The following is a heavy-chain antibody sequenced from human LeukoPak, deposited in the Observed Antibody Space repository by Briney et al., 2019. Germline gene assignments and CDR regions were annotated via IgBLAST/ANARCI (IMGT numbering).Heavy chain of an antibody. J-gene: IGHJ6*02. Sequence: GSLRLSCAGAGFSIADHHMDWVRQAPGTGLEWIGYVYYRGSTNYNPSLKSRVTISVDTSKNQFSLELSSVTAADTAVYYCARDMTRAVPIPGTYYYAYAMDVWGQGTTVTVSS. V-gene: IGHV4-59*11. CDR1: GFSIADHH. D-gene: IGHD6-13*01. CDR3: ARDMTRAVPIPGTYYYAYAMDV. CDR2: VYYRGST.